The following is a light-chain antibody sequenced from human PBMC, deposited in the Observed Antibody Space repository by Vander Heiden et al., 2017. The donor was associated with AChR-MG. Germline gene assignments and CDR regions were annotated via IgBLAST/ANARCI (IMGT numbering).Light chain of an antibody. CDR1: QSVDRH. CDR3: QQYNNWPPFT. Sequence: EILTTQSPPTLSVYPGERSTLSCRASQSVDRHIAWYQQRAGQAPRRLIYSASTRATGIPARFTGNGSGTEFTLTISSLQSEDFAVYYCQQYNNWPPFTFGPGTKVDIK. J-gene: IGKJ3*01. V-gene: IGKV3D-15*01. CDR2: SAS.